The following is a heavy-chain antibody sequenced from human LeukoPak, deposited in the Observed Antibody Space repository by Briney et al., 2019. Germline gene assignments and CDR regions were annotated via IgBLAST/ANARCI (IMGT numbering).Heavy chain of an antibody. CDR3: ARDPRGVWGNYFDP. Sequence: ASVTVSFKASGYTFTIYGISWVRQAPGQGLEGMGWISAYNGNTNYPQKLQGRVTMTTHTPTSTAYMELSSLRSEDTAVYYCARDPRGVWGNYFDPWGQGTLVTVSS. CDR1: GYTFTIYG. D-gene: IGHD3-16*01. CDR2: ISAYNGNT. J-gene: IGHJ5*02. V-gene: IGHV1-18*01.